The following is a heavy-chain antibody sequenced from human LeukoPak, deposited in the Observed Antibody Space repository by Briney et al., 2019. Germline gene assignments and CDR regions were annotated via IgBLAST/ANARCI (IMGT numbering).Heavy chain of an antibody. J-gene: IGHJ3*02. CDR2: IWSDGNNK. CDR3: AREAYYYDSSGYYRDAFDI. V-gene: IGHV3-33*01. D-gene: IGHD3-22*01. Sequence: PGGSLRLSCAASGFTFSRYVMHWVRESPGKGREGVAVIWSDGNNKEHGDSVKGRFAISRDHSNNTLYLQMNSLRAEDTAVYYCAREAYYYDSSGYYRDAFDIWGQGTMVTVSS. CDR1: GFTFSRYV.